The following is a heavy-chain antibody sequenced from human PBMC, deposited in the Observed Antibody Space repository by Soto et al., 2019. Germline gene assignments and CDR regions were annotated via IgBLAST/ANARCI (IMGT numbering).Heavy chain of an antibody. CDR3: AKMGGGIRLNYFDY. CDR2: IYYSGST. V-gene: IGHV4-39*01. D-gene: IGHD1-26*01. J-gene: IGHJ4*02. Sequence: SETLSLTCTVSGGSISSSSYYWGWIRQPPGKGLEWIGSIYYSGSTYYNPSLKSRVTISVDNSKNTLYLQMSSLRADDTAVYYCAKMGGGIRLNYFDYWGRGALVTVSS. CDR1: GGSISSSSYY.